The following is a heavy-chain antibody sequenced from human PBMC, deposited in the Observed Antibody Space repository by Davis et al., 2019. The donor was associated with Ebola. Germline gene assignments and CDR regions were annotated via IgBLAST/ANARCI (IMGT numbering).Heavy chain of an antibody. CDR1: GDSISNSFYY. D-gene: IGHD5-18*01. CDR3: ARESPGYSHGHYYYYLIDV. J-gene: IGHJ6*03. CDR2: MYYSGIT. V-gene: IGHV4-39*07. Sequence: PSETLSLTCIVSGDSISNSFYYWGWIRQPPGKGLEWIGTMYYSGITYYNPSLKRRVTMSVDTSRNQFSLKLNSVTAADTAVYYCARESPGYSHGHYYYYLIDVWGKGTTVTVSS.